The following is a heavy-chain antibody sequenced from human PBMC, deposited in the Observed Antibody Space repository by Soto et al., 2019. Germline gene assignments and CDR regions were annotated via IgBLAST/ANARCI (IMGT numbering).Heavy chain of an antibody. D-gene: IGHD2-15*01. J-gene: IGHJ4*02. CDR1: GGSFSGYY. CDR3: ARGSEYCSGGSCYEFDY. V-gene: IGHV4-34*01. CDR2: INHSGST. Sequence: QVQLQQWGAGLLKPSETLSLTCAVYGGSFSGYYWSWIRQPPGKGLEWIGEINHSGSTNYNPSLKSRVTISVDTSKNQFSLKLSSVTAADTAVYYCARGSEYCSGGSCYEFDYWGQGTLVTVSS.